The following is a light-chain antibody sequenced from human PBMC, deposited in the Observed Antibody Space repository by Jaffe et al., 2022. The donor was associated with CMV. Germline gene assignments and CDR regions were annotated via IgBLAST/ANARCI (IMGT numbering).Light chain of an antibody. J-gene: IGLJ2*01. CDR1: SSDLGYYNY. CDR3: SSYTTSSTVI. V-gene: IGLV2-14*03. CDR2: DVS. Sequence: QSALTQPASVSGSPGQSIIISCTGSSSDLGYYNYVSWYQQHPGKAPKLMIFDVSNRPSGISNRFSGSKSGNTASLTISGLQADDEADYYCSSYTTSSTVIFGGGTKLTVL.